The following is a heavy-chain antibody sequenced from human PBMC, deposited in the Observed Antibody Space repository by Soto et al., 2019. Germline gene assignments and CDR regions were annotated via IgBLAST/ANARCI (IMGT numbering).Heavy chain of an antibody. D-gene: IGHD6-6*01. Sequence: QVQLVQSGAEVKKPGSSVKVSCKASGGTFSSYAISWVRQAPGQGLEWMVGIIPIFGTANYAQKFQGRVTITADESTSTAYMELSSLRSEDTAGYYCARAPLVVDNPPDAFDTWVHGTMVTVSS. CDR1: GGTFSSYA. V-gene: IGHV1-69*12. CDR3: ARAPLVVDNPPDAFDT. CDR2: IIPIFGTA. J-gene: IGHJ3*02.